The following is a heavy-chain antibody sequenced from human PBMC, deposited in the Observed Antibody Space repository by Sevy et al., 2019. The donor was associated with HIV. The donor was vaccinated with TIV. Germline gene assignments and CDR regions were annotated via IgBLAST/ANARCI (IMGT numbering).Heavy chain of an antibody. Sequence: SETLSLTCTVSGGSINSDHWNWIRQPPGKGLEWIGYVYYTGATNYNPSLKNQVTISVDRTKNQFSLKLTSVTAADTAVYYCARRNDFDIWGQGTMVTVSS. CDR1: GGSINSDH. J-gene: IGHJ3*02. V-gene: IGHV4-59*08. CDR3: ARRNDFDI. CDR2: VYYTGAT.